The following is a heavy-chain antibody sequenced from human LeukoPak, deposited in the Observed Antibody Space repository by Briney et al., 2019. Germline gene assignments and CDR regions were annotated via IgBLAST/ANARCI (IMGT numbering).Heavy chain of an antibody. Sequence: ASVKVPCKASGYTFTSYGISWVRQAPGQGLEWMGWISTYDGYTNYAQKLQGRVTMTTDTSTSTAYMELRSLRSDDTAMYYCARDSGYSGSYYLGYWGQGTLVTVSS. J-gene: IGHJ4*02. CDR3: ARDSGYSGSYYLGY. CDR2: ISTYDGYT. D-gene: IGHD1-26*01. CDR1: GYTFTSYG. V-gene: IGHV1-18*01.